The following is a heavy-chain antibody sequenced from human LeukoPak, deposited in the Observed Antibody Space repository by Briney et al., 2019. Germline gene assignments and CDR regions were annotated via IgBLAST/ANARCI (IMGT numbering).Heavy chain of an antibody. CDR3: AKQMAVDYFDY. CDR1: GFTFSNFG. V-gene: IGHV3-30*18. CDR2: ISYDGKNE. D-gene: IGHD5-24*01. J-gene: IGHJ4*02. Sequence: GGSLRPSCAASGFTFSNFGMHWVRQAPGKGLEWVAVISYDGKNEYYTDSVKGRFTISRDNAKNTLYLQMNSLRVEDTAVYYCAKQMAVDYFDYWGQGTLVTVSS.